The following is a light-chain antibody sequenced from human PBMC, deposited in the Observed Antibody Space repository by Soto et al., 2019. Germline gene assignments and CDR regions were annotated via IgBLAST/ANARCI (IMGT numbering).Light chain of an antibody. V-gene: IGKV3-11*01. CDR2: DTS. J-gene: IGKJ3*01. CDR1: QSVGRY. CDR3: QQRDNWPFT. Sequence: EIVLTQSPATLSLSPGERATPSCRASQSVGRYLAWYQQKPGQAPRLIIYDTSHRATGIPARFSGSVSGTAFTLTISSLEPEDFAVYYCQQRDNWPFTFGPGTKLHIK.